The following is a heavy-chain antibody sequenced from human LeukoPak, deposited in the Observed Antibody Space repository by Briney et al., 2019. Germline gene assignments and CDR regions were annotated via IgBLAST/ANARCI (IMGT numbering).Heavy chain of an antibody. CDR2: IKQDGSEK. CDR1: GFTFSSYW. Sequence: GGSLRLSCAASGFTFSSYWMSWVRQAPGKGLECVANIKQDGSEKYYVDSVKGRFTISRDNAKNSLYLQMNSLRAEDTAVYYCARDSYDFWSGYSTYYYYYGMDVWGQGTTVTVSS. CDR3: ARDSYDFWSGYSTYYYYYGMDV. D-gene: IGHD3-3*01. V-gene: IGHV3-7*01. J-gene: IGHJ6*02.